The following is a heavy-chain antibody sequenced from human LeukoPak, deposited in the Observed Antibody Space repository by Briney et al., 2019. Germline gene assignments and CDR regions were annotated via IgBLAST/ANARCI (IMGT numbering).Heavy chain of an antibody. CDR3: ARAVRRGIVVVVAATPFDY. J-gene: IGHJ4*02. V-gene: IGHV3-9*01. CDR1: GFSFDDFG. Sequence: GGSLRLSCAASGFSFDDFGMHWVRQAAGKGLEWVSGISWSSRNIGYADSVKGRFTISRDNTKNSLYLQMNSLRAEDTAVYYCARAVRRGIVVVVAATPFDYWGQGTLVTVSS. D-gene: IGHD2-15*01. CDR2: ISWSSRNI.